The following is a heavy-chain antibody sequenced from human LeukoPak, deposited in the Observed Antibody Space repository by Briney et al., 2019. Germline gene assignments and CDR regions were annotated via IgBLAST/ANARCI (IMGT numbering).Heavy chain of an antibody. CDR3: GKTDIYFNPIDY. Sequence: SETLSLTCAVSGVSISSSEWWIWVRQPPGQGLEWIGEIHRDGRTRYNPSLKSRVTMSIDYSKNQFSLKVSSATAADTAIYYCGKTDIYFNPIDYWGPGSLVTVSS. J-gene: IGHJ4*02. CDR2: IHRDGRT. D-gene: IGHD3-9*01. CDR1: GVSISSSEW. V-gene: IGHV4-4*02.